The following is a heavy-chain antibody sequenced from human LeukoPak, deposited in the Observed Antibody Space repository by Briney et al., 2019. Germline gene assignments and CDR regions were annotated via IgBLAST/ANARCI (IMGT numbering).Heavy chain of an antibody. CDR2: INPKSGAA. J-gene: IGHJ4*02. D-gene: IGHD6-13*01. V-gene: IGHV1-2*02. CDR3: AGGAEAETSPLDF. Sequence: ASVKVSCEASGYIFSDYYMHWVRQAPGQGLEWLGWINPKSGAADYAQQFRGRVTMTRDTSINTDYMEMKRVTSDDTAVYYCAGGAEAETSPLDFWGQETLVIVS. CDR1: GYIFSDYY.